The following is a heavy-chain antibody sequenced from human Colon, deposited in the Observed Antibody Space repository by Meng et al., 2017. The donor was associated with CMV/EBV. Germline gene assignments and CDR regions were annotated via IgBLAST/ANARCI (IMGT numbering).Heavy chain of an antibody. CDR3: ARDLWSGSSDYFDY. D-gene: IGHD3-3*01. CDR1: GYTLTSYG. CDR2: INPKSGDT. J-gene: IGHJ4*02. V-gene: IGHV1-2*02. Sequence: VQLVQSGSWVKGPGASVLVSCRSSGYTLTSYGINWVRQAPGQGLEWMGWINPKSGDTIYEQKFQGRVTMTRDTSISTVYMDLNSLRSDDTAVYFCARDLWSGSSDYFDYWGQGTLVTVSS.